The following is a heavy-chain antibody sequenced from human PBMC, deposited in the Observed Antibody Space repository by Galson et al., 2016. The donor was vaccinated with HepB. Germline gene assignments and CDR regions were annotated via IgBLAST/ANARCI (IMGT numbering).Heavy chain of an antibody. J-gene: IGHJ4*02. D-gene: IGHD2-15*01. CDR1: GFTFSDAW. Sequence: SGFTFSDAWMSWVRQAPGKGLEWVGRIKSKTYAGTADYTAPVKGRFTISRDDSKNMVYLQMNSLNTEDTAVYYCRMVGAALNRDYWGLGTQVTVSS. CDR2: IKSKTYAGTA. CDR3: RMVGAALNRDY. V-gene: IGHV3-15*01.